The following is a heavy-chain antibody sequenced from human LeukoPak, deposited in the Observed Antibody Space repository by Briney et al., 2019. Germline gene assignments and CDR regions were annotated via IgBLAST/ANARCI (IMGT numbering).Heavy chain of an antibody. D-gene: IGHD4-17*01. V-gene: IGHV1-69*13. CDR1: GGTFSSYA. Sequence: SVKVSCKASGGTFSSYAISWVRQAPGQGLEWMGGIIPIFGTANYAQKFQGRVTITADESTSTAYMELSSLRSEDTAVYYCARGYRFSFTVTTPRTRKKYNWFDPWGQGTLVTVSS. CDR2: IIPIFGTA. J-gene: IGHJ5*02. CDR3: ARGYRFSFTVTTPRTRKKYNWFDP.